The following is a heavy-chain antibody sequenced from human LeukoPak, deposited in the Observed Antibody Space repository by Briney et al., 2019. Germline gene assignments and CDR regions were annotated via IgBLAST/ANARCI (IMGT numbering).Heavy chain of an antibody. CDR3: ARGEDYGDYFDY. V-gene: IGHV3-53*01. CDR2: IYSGGST. J-gene: IGHJ4*02. Sequence: PGGSLRLSGAASGFTVSANYMSWVRQAPGKGLEWVSVIYSGGSTYYADSVKGRFTISRDNSKNTLSLQMNSLRAEDTAVYYCARGEDYGDYFDYWGQGTLVTVSS. CDR1: GFTVSANY. D-gene: IGHD4-17*01.